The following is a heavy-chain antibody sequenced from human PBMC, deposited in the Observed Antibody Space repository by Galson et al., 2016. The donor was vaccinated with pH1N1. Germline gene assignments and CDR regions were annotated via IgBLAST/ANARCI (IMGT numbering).Heavy chain of an antibody. V-gene: IGHV1-24*01. CDR1: GHPLSDLS. CDR3: ATPVRGYYVSPADY. Sequence: SVKVSCKVSGHPLSDLSMHWVRQAPGKGLEWMGGFDLEDGETVYAQKFRDRVTMTEDTSTDSAYMELNSLTSDDTAVYYCATPVRGYYVSPADYWGQGTLVIVSS. J-gene: IGHJ4*02. CDR2: FDLEDGET. D-gene: IGHD3-3*01.